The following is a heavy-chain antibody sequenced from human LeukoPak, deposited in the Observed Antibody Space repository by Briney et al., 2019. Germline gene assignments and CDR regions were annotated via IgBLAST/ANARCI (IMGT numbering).Heavy chain of an antibody. J-gene: IGHJ4*02. CDR1: GFTFSNYW. V-gene: IGHV3-74*01. Sequence: GESLRLSCVASGFTFSNYWMHWVRQAPGKGLVWVSRITSDGTATTYADSVKGRFTISRDNAKNTLYLQMNSLRVEDTALYYCARGYNYANDFDSWGQGTLVSVSS. CDR3: ARGYNYANDFDS. CDR2: ITSDGTAT. D-gene: IGHD5-24*01.